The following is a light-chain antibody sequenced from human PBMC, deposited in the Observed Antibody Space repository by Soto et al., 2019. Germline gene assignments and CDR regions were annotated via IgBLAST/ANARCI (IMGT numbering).Light chain of an antibody. CDR3: QQYNIWPPLT. J-gene: IGKJ4*01. CDR2: GAS. Sequence: EIVMTQSPATLSVSPGERATLSCRASQSVSSNLAWYQQKPGQAPRLLIYGASSRATGIPASFSRSGSGTDFTLTISSLQSEDFAVYSCQQYNIWPPLTFGGANRVEIK. V-gene: IGKV3-15*01. CDR1: QSVSSN.